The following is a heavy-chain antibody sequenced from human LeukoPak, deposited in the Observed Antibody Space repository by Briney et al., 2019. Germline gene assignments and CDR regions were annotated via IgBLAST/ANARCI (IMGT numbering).Heavy chain of an antibody. CDR3: ARRAGAYAHPYDY. CDR1: GFSVESNY. J-gene: IGHJ4*02. CDR2: IYSDNT. Sequence: PAGSLRLSCVVSGFSVESNYLTWVRQAPGKGLEWVSFIYSDNTHYSDSVKGRFTISRDNSKNTLYLQMNSLRAEDTAVYYCARRAGAYAHPYDYWGQGTLVTVSS. V-gene: IGHV3-53*01. D-gene: IGHD3-16*01.